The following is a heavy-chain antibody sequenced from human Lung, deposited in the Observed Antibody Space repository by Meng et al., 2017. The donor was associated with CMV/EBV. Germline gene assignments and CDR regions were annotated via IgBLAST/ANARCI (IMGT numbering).Heavy chain of an antibody. CDR2: IPHRGSS. CDR3: LRRSGGSV. V-gene: IGHV4-4*02. Sequence: QVQLRGSGPALVQPSATLSLTCAVSGDSITNHNWWAWVRQPPGKGLEWIGEIPHRGSSAYNPSLKSRVSMSIDKSKNQFSLKLTSVTAADTAVYHCLRRSGGSVWGQGTLVTVSS. CDR1: GDSITNHNW. D-gene: IGHD3-10*01. J-gene: IGHJ1*01.